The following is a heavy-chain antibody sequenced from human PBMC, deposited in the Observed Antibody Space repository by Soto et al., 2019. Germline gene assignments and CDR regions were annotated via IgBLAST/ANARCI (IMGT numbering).Heavy chain of an antibody. CDR3: AKPTQWLQPAEYFQH. V-gene: IGHV3-33*06. CDR2: IWYDGSNK. D-gene: IGHD5-18*01. Sequence: PGGSLRLSCAASGFTFSSYGMHWVRQAPGKGLEWVAVIWYDGSNKYYADSVKGRFTISRDNSKNTLYLQMNSLRAEDTAVYYCAKPTQWLQPAEYFQHWGQGT. CDR1: GFTFSSYG. J-gene: IGHJ1*01.